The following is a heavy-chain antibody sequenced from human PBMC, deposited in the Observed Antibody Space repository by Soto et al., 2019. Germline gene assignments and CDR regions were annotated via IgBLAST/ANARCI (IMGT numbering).Heavy chain of an antibody. V-gene: IGHV1-69*12. J-gene: IGHJ2*01. CDR3: ARGNQRWLQLWYFDL. CDR1: GGTFSNYP. CDR2: IIPIFGTV. D-gene: IGHD5-12*01. Sequence: QVQLVQSGAEVKKPGSSVKVSCKASGGTFSNYPISWVRQAPGQGLEWMGGIIPIFGTVNYAQKFQGRVTITADESTSTAYMELSSLRSEDTAVYYCARGNQRWLQLWYFDLWGRVTLVTVSS.